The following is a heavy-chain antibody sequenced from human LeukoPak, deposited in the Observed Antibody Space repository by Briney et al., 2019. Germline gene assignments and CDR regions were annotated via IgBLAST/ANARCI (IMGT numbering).Heavy chain of an antibody. CDR2: ISWDGGST. CDR1: GFTFDDYT. V-gene: IGHV3-43*01. J-gene: IGHJ6*03. Sequence: GGSLRLSCAASGFTFDDYTMHWVRQAPGKSLGWVSLISWDGGSTYYADSVKGRFTISRDNSKNSLYLQMNSLRTEDTALYYCAKDYCSSTSCYDYYYYMDVWGKGTTVTVSS. CDR3: AKDYCSSTSCYDYYYYMDV. D-gene: IGHD2-2*01.